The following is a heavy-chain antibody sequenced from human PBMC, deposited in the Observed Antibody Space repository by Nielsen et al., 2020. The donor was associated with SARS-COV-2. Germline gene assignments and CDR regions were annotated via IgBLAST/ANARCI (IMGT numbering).Heavy chain of an antibody. D-gene: IGHD3-16*01. CDR1: AFTFSTYW. CDR2: INSDGSST. CDR3: VRGLQVPNGLAHR. V-gene: IGHV3-74*01. J-gene: IGHJ4*02. Sequence: GESPKISCAASAFTFSTYWMHWVRQAPGKGLVWVSRINSDGSSTSYADSVKGRFTIPRDNAKNTLYLQMNSLRAEDTAVYYCVRGLQVPNGLAHRWGQGTLVTVSS.